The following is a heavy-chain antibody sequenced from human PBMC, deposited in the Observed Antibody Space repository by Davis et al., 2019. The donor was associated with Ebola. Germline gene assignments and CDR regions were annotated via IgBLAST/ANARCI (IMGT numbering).Heavy chain of an antibody. J-gene: IGHJ6*02. Sequence: LRLSCSVSGGSFSSGDYFWSWIRQPPGKGLEWIGYIYNSGSTYYNPSLKRRVTISVDTSKNQFSLRLSSVTAADTAVYYCARVRVTDSYYYGLDVWGQGTTVTVSS. D-gene: IGHD2-21*02. CDR3: ARVRVTDSYYYGLDV. V-gene: IGHV4-30-4*01. CDR2: IYNSGST. CDR1: GGSFSSGDYF.